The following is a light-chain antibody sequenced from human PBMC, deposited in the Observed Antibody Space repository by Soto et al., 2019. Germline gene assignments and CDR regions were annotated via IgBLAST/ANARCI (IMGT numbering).Light chain of an antibody. CDR1: SSDIGAYDY. Sequence: QSALTQPASLSGSPGQSITISCTGTSSDIGAYDYVSWFQQHPGKAPKLMISEVNNRPSGVSNRLSGSKSGKTADLTISGLQVEDEVEYFSFSFTTTSTHVFGTGTKVTVL. J-gene: IGLJ1*01. V-gene: IGLV2-14*01. CDR3: FSFTTTSTHV. CDR2: EVN.